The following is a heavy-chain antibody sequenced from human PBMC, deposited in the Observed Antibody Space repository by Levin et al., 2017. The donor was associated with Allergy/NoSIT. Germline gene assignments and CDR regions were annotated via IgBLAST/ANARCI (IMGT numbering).Heavy chain of an antibody. V-gene: IGHV3-11*05. D-gene: IGHD3-16*01. J-gene: IGHJ4*02. CDR2: ISGTSSAI. Sequence: SCAASGFTFRDYYMSWIRQAPGKGLELVSYISGTSSAIIYADSVKGRFTISRDNAQNSLYLQMNSLRAEDTAVYFCARGRLGAAAHYWGQGTLVTVSS. CDR3: ARGRLGAAAHY. CDR1: GFTFRDYY.